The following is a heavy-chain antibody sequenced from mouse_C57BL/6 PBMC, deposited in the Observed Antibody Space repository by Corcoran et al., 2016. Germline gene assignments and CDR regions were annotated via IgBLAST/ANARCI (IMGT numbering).Heavy chain of an antibody. D-gene: IGHD3-2*02. J-gene: IGHJ4*01. V-gene: IGHV9-3*01. CDR1: GYTFTTYG. CDR3: AIDSSGYVSAMDY. Sequence: QIQLVQSGPELKKPGETVKISCKASGYTFTTYGMSWVKQAPGKGLKWMGWINTYSGVPTYADDFKGRFAFSLETSASTAYLQINNLKNEDTATYFCAIDSSGYVSAMDYWGQGTSVTVSS. CDR2: INTYSGVP.